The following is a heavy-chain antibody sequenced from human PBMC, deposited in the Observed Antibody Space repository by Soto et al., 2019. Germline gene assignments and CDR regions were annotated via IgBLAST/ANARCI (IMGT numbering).Heavy chain of an antibody. J-gene: IGHJ4*02. CDR2: ISSSGNTT. CDR1: RFTFSDYY. Sequence: QIHLVESGGGLVKPGGSLRLSCAASRFTFSDYYMNWIRQAPGKGLEWVSYISSSGNTTYYADSVKGRFTISRDNAKSLLFLHMDSLRAEDTALYSCATITRGWFDYWGQGSLVTVSA. V-gene: IGHV3-11*01. CDR3: ATITRGWFDY. D-gene: IGHD1-20*01.